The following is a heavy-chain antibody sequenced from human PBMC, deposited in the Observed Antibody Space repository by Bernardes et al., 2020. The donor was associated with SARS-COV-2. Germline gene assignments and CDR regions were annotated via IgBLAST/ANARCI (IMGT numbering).Heavy chain of an antibody. CDR3: AAGSGGSGWYEGAFDI. J-gene: IGHJ3*02. CDR1: GSPISSGGYH. V-gene: IGHV4-31*03. D-gene: IGHD6-19*01. CDR2: IYHSRST. Sequence: LPLTCSVSGSPISSGGYHSSSRLQHLGKGLEWIRYIYHSRSTYYNPSLKSRVTISVDTTKNQFSLELSSVTAAVTAVYYCAAGSGGSGWYEGAFDIWGQGTMVTVSS.